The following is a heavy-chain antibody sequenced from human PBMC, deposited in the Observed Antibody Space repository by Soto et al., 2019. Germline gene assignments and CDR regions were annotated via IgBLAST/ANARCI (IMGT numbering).Heavy chain of an antibody. J-gene: IGHJ6*02. CDR1: GFTFSSYD. V-gene: IGHV3-13*01. CDR3: ARATAYYYDSSGYSNYYGMDV. D-gene: IGHD3-22*01. CDR2: IGTAGDT. Sequence: GGSLRLSCAASGFTFSSYDMHWVRQATGKGLEWVSAIGTAGDTYYPGSVKGRFTISRENAKNSLYLQMNSLRAGDTAVYYCARATAYYYDSSGYSNYYGMDVWGQGTTVTVSS.